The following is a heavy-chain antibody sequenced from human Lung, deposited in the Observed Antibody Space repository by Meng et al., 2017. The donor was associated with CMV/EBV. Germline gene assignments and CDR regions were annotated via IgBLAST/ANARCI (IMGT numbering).Heavy chain of an antibody. V-gene: IGHV1-2*02. Sequence: ASVKVSCKASGYTFIGYYMHWVRQAPGQGLEWVGWINPNSGSTNLAQKFQGRVTMARDTSTRTVYMELRSLGFDDTAVYYCGRGVGFQLPDYWGKGTLVTVSS. D-gene: IGHD2-2*01. CDR2: INPNSGST. CDR1: GYTFIGYY. J-gene: IGHJ4*02. CDR3: GRGVGFQLPDY.